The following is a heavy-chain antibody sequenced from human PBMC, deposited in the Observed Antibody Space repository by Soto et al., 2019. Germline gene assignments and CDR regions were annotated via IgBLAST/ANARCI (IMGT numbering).Heavy chain of an antibody. Sequence: PGGSLRLSCAASGFTFSSYSFNWVRQAPGKGLEWLSYIGSSSTTIYYADSVKCRFIISRDNAKNSLYLQMNSLRPEDTAVYYCAREQQLAFDNWGQGTRVTVSS. CDR2: IGSSSTTI. D-gene: IGHD6-13*01. CDR1: GFTFSSYS. J-gene: IGHJ4*02. V-gene: IGHV3-48*01. CDR3: AREQQLAFDN.